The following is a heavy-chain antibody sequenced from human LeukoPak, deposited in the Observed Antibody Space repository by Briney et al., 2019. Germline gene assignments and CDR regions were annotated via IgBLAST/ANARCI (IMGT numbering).Heavy chain of an antibody. J-gene: IGHJ3*02. D-gene: IGHD4-17*01. CDR3: ARGSYGDYGPRDAFDI. Sequence: SETLSLTCTVSGGSISSSSYYWGWIRQPPGKGLEWIGSIYYSGSTYYNPSLKSRVTISVDTSKNQFSLKLSSVTAADTAVYYCARGSYGDYGPRDAFDIWGQGTMVTVSS. CDR1: GGSISSSSYY. V-gene: IGHV4-39*01. CDR2: IYYSGST.